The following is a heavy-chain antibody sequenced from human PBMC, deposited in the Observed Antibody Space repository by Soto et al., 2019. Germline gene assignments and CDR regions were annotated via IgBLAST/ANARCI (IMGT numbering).Heavy chain of an antibody. V-gene: IGHV3-23*01. Sequence: GGSLRLSCAASGFTFSSYAMSWVRQAPGKGLEWVSAISGSGGSTYYADSVKGRFTISRDNSKNTLYLQMNSLRAEDTAVYYCASPTYYDFWSGYYTGPNYWGQGTLVTVSS. J-gene: IGHJ4*02. CDR2: ISGSGGST. CDR3: ASPTYYDFWSGYYTGPNY. D-gene: IGHD3-3*01. CDR1: GFTFSSYA.